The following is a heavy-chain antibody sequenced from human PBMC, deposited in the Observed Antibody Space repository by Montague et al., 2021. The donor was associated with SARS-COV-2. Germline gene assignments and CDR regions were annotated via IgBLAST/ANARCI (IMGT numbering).Heavy chain of an antibody. CDR2: MYDSGITHFSSGIT. CDR1: GGSVSSGSYY. CDR3: ASRDGYKQTMDY. J-gene: IGHJ4*02. Sequence: SETLSLTCTVSGGSVSSGSYYWIWIRQPQGKGLEWIVYMYDSGITHFSSGITHYNPSLRTRVSISVDRSVNQFSLSLSSVTAADTSVYYCASRDGYKQTMDYWGQGTLVTVSS. V-gene: IGHV4-61*01. D-gene: IGHD5-24*01.